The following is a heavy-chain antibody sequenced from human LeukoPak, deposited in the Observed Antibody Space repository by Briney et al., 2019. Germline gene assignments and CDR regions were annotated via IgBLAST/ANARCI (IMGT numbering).Heavy chain of an antibody. J-gene: IGHJ6*02. CDR3: AKDLRSHSGYDLGIWNYYYYYGMDV. Sequence: GGSLRLSCAASGFTFSSYAVSWVRQAPGKGLEWVSAISGSGGSTYYADSVKGRFTISRDNSKNTLYLQMNSLRAEDTAVYYCAKDLRSHSGYDLGIWNYYYYYGMDVWGQGTTVTVSS. V-gene: IGHV3-23*01. CDR1: GFTFSSYA. D-gene: IGHD5-12*01. CDR2: ISGSGGST.